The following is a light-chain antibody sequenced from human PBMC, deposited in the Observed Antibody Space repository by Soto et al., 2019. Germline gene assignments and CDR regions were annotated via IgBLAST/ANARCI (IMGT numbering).Light chain of an antibody. Sequence: QSALTQPPSVSGSPGQSITISCTGTSSNVGGYNYVSWYQHHPGKAPKLMIYDVSNRPSGVSNRFSGSKSSNTASLTISGLQPEDEADYYCCSYTTSNTRQMVFGTGTKLTVL. CDR2: DVS. CDR3: CSYTTSNTRQMV. J-gene: IGLJ1*01. CDR1: SSNVGGYNY. V-gene: IGLV2-14*03.